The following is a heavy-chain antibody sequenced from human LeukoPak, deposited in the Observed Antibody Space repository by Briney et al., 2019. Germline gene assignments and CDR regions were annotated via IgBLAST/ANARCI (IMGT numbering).Heavy chain of an antibody. Sequence: SETLSLTCTVSGGSISSSSYYWGWIRQPPGKGLEWIGSIYYSGSTYYNPSLKSRVTISVDTSKNQFSLKLSSVTAADTAVYYCARDWLLSGGSGRVFGLGYWGQGTLVTVSS. J-gene: IGHJ4*02. CDR3: ARDWLLSGGSGRVFGLGY. V-gene: IGHV4-39*07. CDR1: GGSISSSSYY. CDR2: IYYSGST. D-gene: IGHD3-10*01.